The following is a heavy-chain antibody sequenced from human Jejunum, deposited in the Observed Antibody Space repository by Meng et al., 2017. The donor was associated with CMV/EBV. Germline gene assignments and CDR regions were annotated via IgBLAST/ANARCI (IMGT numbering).Heavy chain of an antibody. J-gene: IGHJ3*02. CDR3: ARPFGVASAGAFDI. Sequence: SGFTCSNYGMHWVRQAPGKGLEWVAFIRYDESNKYYADSVKGRFTISRDNSMNTLYVQMNSLRTEDTAVYYCARPFGVASAGAFDIWGQGTMVTVSS. D-gene: IGHD3-3*01. V-gene: IGHV3-30*02. CDR1: GFTCSNYG. CDR2: IRYDESNK.